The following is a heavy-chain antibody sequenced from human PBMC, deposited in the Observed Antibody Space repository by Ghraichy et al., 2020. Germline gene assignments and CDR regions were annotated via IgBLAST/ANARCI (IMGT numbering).Heavy chain of an antibody. V-gene: IGHV3-21*01. Sequence: GGSLRLSCAASGFTFSSYSMNWVRQAPGKGLEWVSSISSSSSYIYYADSVKGRFTISRDNAKNSLYLQMNSLRAEDTAVYYCAIDSRAYYDSIDYWGQGTLVTVSS. CDR2: ISSSSSYI. CDR1: GFTFSSYS. D-gene: IGHD3-22*01. CDR3: AIDSRAYYDSIDY. J-gene: IGHJ4*02.